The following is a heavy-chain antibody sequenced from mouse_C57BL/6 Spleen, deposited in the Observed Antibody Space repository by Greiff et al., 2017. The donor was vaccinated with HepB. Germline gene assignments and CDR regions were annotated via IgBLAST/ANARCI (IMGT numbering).Heavy chain of an antibody. CDR3: ARAGGYFDD. CDR1: GYSITSGYY. Sequence: VQLKESGPGLVKPSQSLSLTCSVTGYSITSGYYWNWIRQFPGNKLEWMGYISYDGSNNYNPSLKNRISITRDTSKNQFFLKLNSVTTEDTATYYCARAGGYFDDWGQGTTLTVSS. CDR2: ISYDGSN. J-gene: IGHJ2*01. V-gene: IGHV3-6*01.